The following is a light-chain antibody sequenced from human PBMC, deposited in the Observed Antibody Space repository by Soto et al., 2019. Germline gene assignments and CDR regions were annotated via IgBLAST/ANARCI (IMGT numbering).Light chain of an antibody. J-gene: IGLJ1*01. V-gene: IGLV2-14*01. Sequence: QSVLTQPASVSGSPGQSITISCTGTSSDIGDYDYVSWYQQHPGKAPKLIIYEVINRPSGVSDRFSGSKSGNTASLTISGLQSEDEADYYCTSYTTINTYIFGTGTKVTAL. CDR2: EVI. CDR3: TSYTTINTYI. CDR1: SSDIGDYDY.